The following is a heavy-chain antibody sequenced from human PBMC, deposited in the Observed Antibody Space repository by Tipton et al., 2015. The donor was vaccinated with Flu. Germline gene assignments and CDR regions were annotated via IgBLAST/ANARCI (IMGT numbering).Heavy chain of an antibody. CDR2: IYYSGST. Sequence: TLSLTCTVSGYSISSGYYWGWIRQPPGKGLEWIGYIYYSGSTNYNPSLKSRVTISVDTSKNQFSLKLSSVTAADTAVYYCARLESWYPYYWGQGTLVTVSS. V-gene: IGHV4-61*01. CDR3: ARLESWYPYY. CDR1: GYSISSGYY. D-gene: IGHD1-14*01. J-gene: IGHJ4*02.